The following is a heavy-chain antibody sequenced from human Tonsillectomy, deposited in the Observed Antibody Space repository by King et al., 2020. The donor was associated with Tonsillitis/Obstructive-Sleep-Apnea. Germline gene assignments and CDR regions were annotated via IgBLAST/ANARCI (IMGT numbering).Heavy chain of an antibody. V-gene: IGHV2-26*01. CDR2: IFSNDEK. CDR3: ARTTTTVTTKWFDP. Sequence: VTLKESGPVLVKPTETLTLTCTVSGFSLSNASMGVSWIRQPPGKALEWLAHIFSNDEKSYITSLKSRLTISKDTSKSQVVLTMTNVDPVETATYYCARTTTTVTTKWFDPWGQGTLVTVSS. CDR1: GFSLSNASMG. D-gene: IGHD4-17*01. J-gene: IGHJ5*02.